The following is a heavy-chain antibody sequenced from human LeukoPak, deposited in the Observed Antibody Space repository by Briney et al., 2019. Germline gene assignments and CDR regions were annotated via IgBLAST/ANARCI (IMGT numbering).Heavy chain of an antibody. CDR3: ARDDDYGDYSMRY. D-gene: IGHD4-17*01. CDR1: GGSISSSNW. J-gene: IGHJ4*02. Sequence: SETLSLTCAVSGGSISSSNWWSWVRQPPGKGLEWIGEIYHSGSTNYNPSLKSRVTISVDKSKNQFSLKLSSVTDADTAVYYCARDDDYGDYSMRYWGQGTLVTVSS. V-gene: IGHV4-4*02. CDR2: IYHSGST.